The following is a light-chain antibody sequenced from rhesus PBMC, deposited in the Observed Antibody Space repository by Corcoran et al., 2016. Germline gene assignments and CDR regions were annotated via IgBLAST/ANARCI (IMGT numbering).Light chain of an antibody. J-gene: IGKJ2*01. CDR1: QGTSSD. Sequence: DIQLTQSPSSLSASVGDRVTITCGASQGTSSDLAWNQQQPGKAPKLLIYDAANLQSGDPSRFSGSGSWTEFTLTIRSLHPEGFAVYYCQQRHSNPFSVGHGTKVESK. V-gene: IGKV1-38*01. CDR2: DAA. CDR3: QQRHSNPFS.